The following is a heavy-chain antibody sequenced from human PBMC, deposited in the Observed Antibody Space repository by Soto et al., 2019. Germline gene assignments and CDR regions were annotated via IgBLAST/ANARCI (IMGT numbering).Heavy chain of an antibody. CDR2: IKQDGSEK. D-gene: IGHD3-10*01. Sequence: EVQLVESGGGLVQPGGSLRLSCAASGFTFSSYWMSWVRQAPGKGLEWVANIKQDGSEKYYVDSVKGRFTISRDNAKNSLYLQMNSLRAEDTAVYYCAREGEVLWFGELLYPKLPFDYWGQGTLVTVSS. CDR3: AREGEVLWFGELLYPKLPFDY. V-gene: IGHV3-7*01. CDR1: GFTFSSYW. J-gene: IGHJ4*02.